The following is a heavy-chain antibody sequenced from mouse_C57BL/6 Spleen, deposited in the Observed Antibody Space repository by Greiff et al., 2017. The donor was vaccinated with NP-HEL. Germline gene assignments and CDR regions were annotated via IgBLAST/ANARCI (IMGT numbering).Heavy chain of an antibody. CDR3: ASERFAY. CDR1: GYTFTSYW. CDR2: IDPSDSYT. V-gene: IGHV1-50*01. Sequence: VQLQQPGAELVKPGASVKLSCKASGYTFTSYWMQWVKQRPGQGLEWIGEIDPSDSYTNYNQKFKGKATLTVDTSSSTAYMQLSSLTSEDSAVYYCASERFAYWGQGTLVTVSA. J-gene: IGHJ3*01.